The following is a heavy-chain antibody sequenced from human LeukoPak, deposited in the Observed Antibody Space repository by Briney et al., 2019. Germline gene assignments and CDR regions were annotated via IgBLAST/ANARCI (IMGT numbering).Heavy chain of an antibody. V-gene: IGHV4-59*01. Sequence: SETLSLTCTVSGGSISSYYWSWLRQPPGKGLEWLGYIYYSGSTNYNPSLKSRVTISVDTSKNQFSLKLSSVTAADTAVYYCARAGGDYILTGYTIDYWGQGTLVTVSS. J-gene: IGHJ4*02. CDR2: IYYSGST. CDR1: GGSISSYY. D-gene: IGHD3-9*01. CDR3: ARAGGDYILTGYTIDY.